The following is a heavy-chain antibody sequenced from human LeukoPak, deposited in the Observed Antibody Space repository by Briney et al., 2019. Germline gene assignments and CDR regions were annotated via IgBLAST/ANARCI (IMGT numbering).Heavy chain of an antibody. CDR1: GYTFTSYG. CDR2: ISAYNGNT. D-gene: IGHD3/OR15-3a*01. J-gene: IGHJ3*01. V-gene: IGHV1-18*01. CDR3: ARDSGLGLFGV. Sequence: ASVKVSCKASGYTFTSYGISWVRQAPGQGLEWMGWISAYNGNTNYAQKLQGRVTMTTDTSTSTAHLELRSLRSEDTAIYYCARDSGLGLFGVWGQGTVVTVSS.